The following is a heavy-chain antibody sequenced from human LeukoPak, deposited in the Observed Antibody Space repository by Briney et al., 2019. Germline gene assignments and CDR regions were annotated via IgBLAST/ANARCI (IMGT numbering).Heavy chain of an antibody. V-gene: IGHV1-69*04. CDR1: GGTFSSYT. Sequence: ASVKVSCKASGGTFSSYTISWVRQAPGQGLEWMGRIIPILGIANYAQKFQGRVTITADKSTSTAYMGLSSLRSGDTAVYYCARDGSIVVVPAAVLPSYGMDVWGQGTTVTVSS. CDR3: ARDGSIVVVPAAVLPSYGMDV. D-gene: IGHD2-2*02. J-gene: IGHJ6*02. CDR2: IIPILGIA.